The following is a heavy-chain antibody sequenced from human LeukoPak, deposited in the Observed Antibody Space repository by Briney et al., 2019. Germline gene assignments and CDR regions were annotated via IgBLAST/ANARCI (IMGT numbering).Heavy chain of an antibody. CDR3: ARSDWFDP. CDR1: GFTFSRYW. Sequence: GGSLRLSCAASGFTFSRYWMHWVRQAPGKGLVWVSRIKSDGSTAYFADSVRGRFTISRDNAKNTLYLQMNSLRVEDTAVYYCARSDWFDPWGQGTLVTVSS. V-gene: IGHV3-74*01. J-gene: IGHJ5*02. CDR2: IKSDGSTA.